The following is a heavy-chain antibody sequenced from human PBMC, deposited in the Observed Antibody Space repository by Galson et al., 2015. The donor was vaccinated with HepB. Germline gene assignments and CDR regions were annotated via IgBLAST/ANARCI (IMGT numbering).Heavy chain of an antibody. CDR2: IIPILGIA. Sequence: SVKVSCKASGGTFSSYTISWVRQAPGQGLEWMGRIIPILGIANYAQKFQGRVTITADKSTSTAYMELSSLRSEDTAVYYCARAQADYGDPLDAFDIWGQGTMVTVSS. V-gene: IGHV1-69*02. CDR3: ARAQADYGDPLDAFDI. J-gene: IGHJ3*02. D-gene: IGHD4-17*01. CDR1: GGTFSSYT.